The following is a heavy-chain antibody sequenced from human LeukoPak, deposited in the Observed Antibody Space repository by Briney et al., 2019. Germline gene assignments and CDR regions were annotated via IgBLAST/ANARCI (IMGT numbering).Heavy chain of an antibody. D-gene: IGHD2-2*01. CDR3: AREENIVVVPAAKYYYYGMDV. CDR1: GYSISTSSY. V-gene: IGHV3-11*06. Sequence: LSLTCAVSGYSISTSSYWGWIRQPPGKGLEWVSYISSSSSYTNYADSVKGRFTISRDNAKNSLYLQMNSLRAEDTAVYYCAREENIVVVPAAKYYYYGMDVWGKGTTVTVSS. CDR2: ISSSSSYT. J-gene: IGHJ6*04.